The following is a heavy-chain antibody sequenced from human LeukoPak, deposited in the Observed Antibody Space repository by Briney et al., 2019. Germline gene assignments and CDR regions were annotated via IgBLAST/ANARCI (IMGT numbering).Heavy chain of an antibody. CDR2: IIPIFGTA. CDR1: GGTFSSYA. CDR3: ARIPPEGPYYYYYGMDV. Sequence: SVKVSCKASGGTFSSYAISWVRQAPGQGLEWMGGIIPIFGTANYAQKFQGRVTITADESTSTAYIELSSLRSGDTAVYYCARIPPEGPYYYYYGMDVWGKGTTVTVSS. D-gene: IGHD1-14*01. J-gene: IGHJ6*04. V-gene: IGHV1-69*13.